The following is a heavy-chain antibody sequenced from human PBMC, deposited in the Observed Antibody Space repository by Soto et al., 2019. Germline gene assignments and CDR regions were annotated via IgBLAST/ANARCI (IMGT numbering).Heavy chain of an antibody. CDR1: GLTFSDYA. CDR2: VSHDGRNK. D-gene: IGHD6-19*01. CDR3: AKGGRQWLVTSDFNY. V-gene: IGHV3-30*18. Sequence: VQLVESGGGVVQPGGPRRLSFAASGLTFSDYALPWVGQAPGKGLEWVAVVSHDGRNKHYADSVKGRFPISRDSSKNTVSLEMTSLRAEDTAVYYCAKGGRQWLVTSDFNYWGQGALVTVSS. J-gene: IGHJ4*02.